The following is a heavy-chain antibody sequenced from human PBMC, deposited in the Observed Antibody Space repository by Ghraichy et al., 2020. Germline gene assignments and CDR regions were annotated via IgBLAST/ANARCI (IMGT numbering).Heavy chain of an antibody. D-gene: IGHD6-13*01. CDR2: INTNTGNP. CDR3: ARGKVPSLYSSSWYGADY. J-gene: IGHJ4*02. V-gene: IGHV7-4-1*02. Sequence: ASVKVSCKASGYTFTSYAMNWVRQAPGQGLEWMGWINTNTGNPTYAQGFTGRFVFSLDTSVSTAYLQISSLKAEDTAVYYCARGKVPSLYSSSWYGADYWGQGTLVTVSS. CDR1: GYTFTSYA.